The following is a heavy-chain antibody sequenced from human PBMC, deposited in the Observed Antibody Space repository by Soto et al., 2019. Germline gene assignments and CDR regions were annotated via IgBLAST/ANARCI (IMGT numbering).Heavy chain of an antibody. CDR2: IYYSGST. CDR1: GGSISSYY. J-gene: IGHJ3*02. D-gene: IGHD2-2*01. V-gene: IGHV4-59*08. Sequence: QVQLQESGPGLVKPSETLSLTCTVSGGSISSYYWSWIRQPPGKGLEWIGYIYYSGSTNYNPSLKSRVTISADTSKNQFSLKLSAVTAADTAVYYCARLPRDYCSSTSCYAAFDIWGQGTMVTVSS. CDR3: ARLPRDYCSSTSCYAAFDI.